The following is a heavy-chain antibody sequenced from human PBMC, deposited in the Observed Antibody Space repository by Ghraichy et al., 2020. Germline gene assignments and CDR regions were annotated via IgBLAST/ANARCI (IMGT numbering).Heavy chain of an antibody. CDR2: ISAIFGTP. J-gene: IGHJ6*02. CDR3: ARENTPGLNASHDSWSGYNSSGREGGNHYVTGV. Sequence: AVKVSCKASGGTFSSHAISWVRQAPGQGLEWMGGISAIFGTPNYAQKFQGRVTITADEYTSTSYMELTSLRSEDTAVYYCARENTPGLNASHDSWSGYNSSGREGGNHYVTGVWDQGTTVTVSS. V-gene: IGHV1-69*13. CDR1: GGTFSSHA. D-gene: IGHD3-3*01.